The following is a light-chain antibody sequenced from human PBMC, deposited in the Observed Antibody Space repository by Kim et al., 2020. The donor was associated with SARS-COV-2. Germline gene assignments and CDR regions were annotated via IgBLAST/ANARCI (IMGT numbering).Light chain of an antibody. CDR1: SSDVGSYNY. Sequence: GQSCPISCTGTSSDVGSYNYVSWYQQHPGKAPKLIIYDVTKRPSGVPDRFSGSKSGNTASLTISGLQAEDEADYYCCSYAGSVVFGGGTQLTVL. CDR3: CSYAGSVV. CDR2: DVT. J-gene: IGLJ2*01. V-gene: IGLV2-11*01.